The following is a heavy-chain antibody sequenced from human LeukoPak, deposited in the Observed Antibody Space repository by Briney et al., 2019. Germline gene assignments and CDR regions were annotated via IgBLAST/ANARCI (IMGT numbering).Heavy chain of an antibody. CDR1: GFTFSSYG. V-gene: IGHV3-30*18. D-gene: IGHD3-10*01. CDR2: ISYDGSNK. J-gene: IGHJ4*02. CDR3: AKDIAYGSGSIDY. Sequence: GGSLRLSCAASGFTFSSYGMHWVRQAPGKGLEWVAVISYDGSNKYYADSVKGRFTISRDNSKNTPYLQMNSLRAEDTAVYYCAKDIAYGSGSIDYWGQGTLVTVSS.